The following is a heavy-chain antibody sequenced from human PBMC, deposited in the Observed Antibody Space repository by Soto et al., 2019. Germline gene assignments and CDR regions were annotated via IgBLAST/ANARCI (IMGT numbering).Heavy chain of an antibody. CDR3: AHPRGYGVFDAYDI. V-gene: IGHV3-23*01. D-gene: IGHD4-17*01. Sequence: PGGSLRLSCVASGFTFSTYAMSWVRQAPGKGLEWVSALTPSGGETYYADSVKGRFTISRDSSMNALYLQMTSLRIEDTAVYYCAHPRGYGVFDAYDIWGQGTMVTVSS. CDR2: LTPSGGET. J-gene: IGHJ3*02. CDR1: GFTFSTYA.